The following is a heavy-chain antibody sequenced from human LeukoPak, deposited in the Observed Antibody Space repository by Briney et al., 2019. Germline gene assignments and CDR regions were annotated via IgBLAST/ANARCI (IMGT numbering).Heavy chain of an antibody. Sequence: ASVKVSCKASGGTLSSYAISWVRQAPGQGLEWMGGIIPIFGTANYAQKFQGRVTITTDESTSTAYMELSSLRSEDTAVYYCARERYYYDSGPNWFDPWGQGTLVTVSS. CDR1: GGTLSSYA. CDR3: ARERYYYDSGPNWFDP. V-gene: IGHV1-69*05. D-gene: IGHD3-22*01. CDR2: IIPIFGTA. J-gene: IGHJ5*02.